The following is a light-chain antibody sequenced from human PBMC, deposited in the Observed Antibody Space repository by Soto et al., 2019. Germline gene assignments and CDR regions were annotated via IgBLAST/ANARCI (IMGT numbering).Light chain of an antibody. V-gene: IGKV3-11*01. J-gene: IGKJ5*01. CDR2: DAS. Sequence: EIVLTQSPAILSLSPGESATLTCRASQSVSRYLAWYQQKPGQAPRLLIFDASNRATGFPARFSGSGSGTDFTLTISRLEPEDFAVYYCQQRSSWPITFGQGTRLEIK. CDR3: QQRSSWPIT. CDR1: QSVSRY.